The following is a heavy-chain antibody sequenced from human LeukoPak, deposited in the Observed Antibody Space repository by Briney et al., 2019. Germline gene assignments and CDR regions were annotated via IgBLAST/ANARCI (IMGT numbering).Heavy chain of an antibody. Sequence: PGGSLRLSCAASGFTFSSYAMSWVRQAPGKGLEWVSAISGSGGSTYYADSVKGRFTISRDNSKNTLYLQMNSLRAEDTAVYYCARGLTIFGVVNDAFDIWGQGTMVTVSS. CDR3: ARGLTIFGVVNDAFDI. J-gene: IGHJ3*02. CDR2: ISGSGGST. D-gene: IGHD3-3*01. V-gene: IGHV3-23*01. CDR1: GFTFSSYA.